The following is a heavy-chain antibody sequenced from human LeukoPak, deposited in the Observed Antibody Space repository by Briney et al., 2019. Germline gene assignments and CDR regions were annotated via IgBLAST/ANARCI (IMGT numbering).Heavy chain of an antibody. V-gene: IGHV3-9*01. Sequence: GGSLRLSCAASGFTFDDYAMHWVRQAPGKGLEWVSGISWNSGSIGYADSVKGRFTISRDNAKNSLYLQMNSLRAEDTALYYCAKAALGRFGYGSGSYKWYFDLWGRGTLVTVSS. CDR3: AKAALGRFGYGSGSYKWYFDL. J-gene: IGHJ2*01. CDR2: ISWNSGSI. CDR1: GFTFDDYA. D-gene: IGHD3-10*01.